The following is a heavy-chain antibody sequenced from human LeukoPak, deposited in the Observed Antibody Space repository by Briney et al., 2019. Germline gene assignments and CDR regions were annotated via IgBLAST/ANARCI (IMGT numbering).Heavy chain of an antibody. CDR2: INPSGSST. Sequence: ASVKVSCKASGYTFTSYYMHWVRQAPGQGLEWMEIINPSGSSTSYAQKCQGRVTMTRDTSTSTVYMDLSSLRSADTAVYYCARDGYNPNPFDYWGQGTLVTVSS. CDR1: GYTFTSYY. CDR3: ARDGYNPNPFDY. J-gene: IGHJ4*02. V-gene: IGHV1-46*01. D-gene: IGHD5-24*01.